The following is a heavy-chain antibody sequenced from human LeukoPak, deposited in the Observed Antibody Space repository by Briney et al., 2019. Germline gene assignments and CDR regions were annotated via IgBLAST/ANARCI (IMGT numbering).Heavy chain of an antibody. V-gene: IGHV3-20*04. CDR2: INWNGDRT. D-gene: IGHD3-10*01. CDR3: ARRDYYGSGSPDF. Sequence: GEPLRLSCAASGFTFHDYGMSWVRQSPGKGLEWVSGINWNGDRTGYADSVKGRFTISRDNAKKSLYLQMNSLRAEDTALYYCARRDYYGSGSPDFWGQGTLVTVSS. CDR1: GFTFHDYG. J-gene: IGHJ4*02.